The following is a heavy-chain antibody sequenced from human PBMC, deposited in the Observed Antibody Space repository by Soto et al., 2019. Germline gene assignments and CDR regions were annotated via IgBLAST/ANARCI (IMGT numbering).Heavy chain of an antibody. D-gene: IGHD5-18*01. V-gene: IGHV5-51*01. CDR2: IHPGDSDT. CDR3: ARRHSYGLVYYGMDV. J-gene: IGHJ6*02. Sequence: PGESLKISCVDSGFSFSRYTVGWVRQVPGKGLEWMGVIHPGDSDTNYSPSFQGHVTISADKSISTAYLQWSSLKASDTAMYYCARRHSYGLVYYGMDVWGQGTTVTVSS. CDR1: GFSFSRYT.